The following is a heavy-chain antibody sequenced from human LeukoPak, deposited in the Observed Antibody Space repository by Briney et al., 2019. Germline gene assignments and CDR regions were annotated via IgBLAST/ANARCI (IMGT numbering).Heavy chain of an antibody. CDR2: ISTTGTYT. Sequence: GGSLRLSCAASGFTFSDYYMSWIRQAPGKGLEWVSSISTTGTYTHFADSVKGRFSISRDNTKSSLFLQMNSLRAEDTAVYYCARVVVDGHSDYWGQGILVTVSS. CDR3: ARVVVDGHSDY. V-gene: IGHV3-11*06. D-gene: IGHD2-21*01. J-gene: IGHJ4*02. CDR1: GFTFSDYY.